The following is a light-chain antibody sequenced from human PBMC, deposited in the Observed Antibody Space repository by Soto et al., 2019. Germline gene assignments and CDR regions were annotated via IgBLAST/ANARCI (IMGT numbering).Light chain of an antibody. J-gene: IGKJ2*01. CDR2: SAA. Sequence: EIPVTQNPSSLSVSIGDSITITCRASQNIGTSLNWYQMKLGRAPKLLIYSAATLQSGAPSRFSGGGSGTDFTLTIKNLQPDDFATYSCQQSYNAPYTFGLRT. V-gene: IGKV1-39*01. CDR3: QQSYNAPYT. CDR1: QNIGTS.